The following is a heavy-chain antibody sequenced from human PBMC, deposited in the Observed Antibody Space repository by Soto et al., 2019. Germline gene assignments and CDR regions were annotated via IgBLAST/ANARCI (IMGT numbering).Heavy chain of an antibody. J-gene: IGHJ3*02. CDR2: IYYSGST. D-gene: IGHD6-25*01. Sequence: PSETLSLTCTVSGGSISSYYWSWIRQPPGKGLEWIGYIYYSGSTNYNPSLKSRVTISVDTSKNQFSLKLSSVTAADTAVYYCAREAATQIYDAFDIWGQGTMVTVSS. V-gene: IGHV4-59*01. CDR1: GGSISSYY. CDR3: AREAATQIYDAFDI.